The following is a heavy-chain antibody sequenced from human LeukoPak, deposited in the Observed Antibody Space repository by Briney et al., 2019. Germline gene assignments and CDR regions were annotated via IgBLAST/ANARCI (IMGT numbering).Heavy chain of an antibody. CDR3: AKGYSSGWRTYFDY. D-gene: IGHD6-19*01. Sequence: QPGGSLRLSCAASGFTFSSCAMSWVRQAPGKGLEWVSGIISTGGSTYYADSVKGRFTISRDNSKSTLSLQMDSLRAEDTAVYYCAKGYSSGWRTYFDYWGQGILVTVSS. CDR2: IISTGGST. V-gene: IGHV3-23*01. CDR1: GFTFSSCA. J-gene: IGHJ4*02.